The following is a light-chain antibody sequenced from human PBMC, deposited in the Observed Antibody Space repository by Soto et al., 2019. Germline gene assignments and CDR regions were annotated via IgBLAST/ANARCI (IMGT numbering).Light chain of an antibody. CDR3: QQANSFPLT. V-gene: IGKV1-12*01. CDR2: AAY. CDR1: QGISSW. Sequence: DIPMGQSPSSLSESVGDRVTITCRASQGISSWLAWYQQKPGKARKLLIYAAYSLQTGATPRFRGSGSGTDFTLTISSLQPEDFATYYCQQANSFPLTVGGGTQVEIK. J-gene: IGKJ4*01.